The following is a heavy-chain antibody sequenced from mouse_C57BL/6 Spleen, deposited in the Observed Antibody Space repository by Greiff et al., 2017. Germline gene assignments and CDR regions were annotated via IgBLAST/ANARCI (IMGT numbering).Heavy chain of an antibody. CDR2: ISSGSSTI. J-gene: IGHJ4*01. D-gene: IGHD2-3*01. CDR3: ARGGYYEYYAMDY. CDR1: GFTFSDYG. V-gene: IGHV5-17*01. Sequence: EVQLVEPGGGLVKPGGSLKLSCAASGFTFSDYGMHWVRQAPEKGLEWVAYISSGSSTINYADTVKGRFTISRDNATNTLFLQMTSLRSEDTAMYYCARGGYYEYYAMDYWGQGTSVTVSS.